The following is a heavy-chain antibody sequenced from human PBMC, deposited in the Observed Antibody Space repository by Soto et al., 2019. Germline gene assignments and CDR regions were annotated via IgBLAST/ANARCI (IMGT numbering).Heavy chain of an antibody. J-gene: IGHJ6*02. V-gene: IGHV1-18*04. Sequence: GASVKVSCKASGYTFTSYGISWVRQAPGQGLEWMGWISAYNGNTNYAQKLQGRVTMTTGTSTSTAYMELRSLRSDDTAVYYCARDVGYSSSWTHYYYYYGMDVWGQGTTVTVSS. D-gene: IGHD6-13*01. CDR1: GYTFTSYG. CDR2: ISAYNGNT. CDR3: ARDVGYSSSWTHYYYYYGMDV.